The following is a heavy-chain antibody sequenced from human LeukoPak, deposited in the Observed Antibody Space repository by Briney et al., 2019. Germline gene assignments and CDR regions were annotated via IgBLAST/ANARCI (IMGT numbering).Heavy chain of an antibody. D-gene: IGHD2-15*01. J-gene: IGHJ4*02. CDR3: ARDSCSGGSCYSAFDY. CDR2: IYSGGST. Sequence: PGGSLRLSCAASGFTVSSNYMSWVRQAPGKGLEWVSVIYSGGSTYYADSVKGRFTISRDNSKNTLYLQMNGLRAEDTAVYYCARDSCSGGSCYSAFDYWGQGTLVTVSS. CDR1: GFTVSSNY. V-gene: IGHV3-66*01.